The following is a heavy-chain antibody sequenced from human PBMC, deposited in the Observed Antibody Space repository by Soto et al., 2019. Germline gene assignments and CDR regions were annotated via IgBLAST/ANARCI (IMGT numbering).Heavy chain of an antibody. CDR3: ARGFRRIVNSYYMDV. J-gene: IGHJ6*03. V-gene: IGHV4-34*01. Sequence: PSETLSLTCAVYGRSFSGYYWSWVRQPPGKGLEWIGEINHSGSTNYNPSLKSRVTISVDTSKNQFSLKLSSVTAADTAVYYCARGFRRIVNSYYMDVWGKGTTVT. D-gene: IGHD2-15*01. CDR1: GRSFSGYY. CDR2: INHSGST.